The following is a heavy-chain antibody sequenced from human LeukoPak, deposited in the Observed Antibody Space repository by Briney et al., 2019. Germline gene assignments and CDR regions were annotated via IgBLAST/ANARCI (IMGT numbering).Heavy chain of an antibody. Sequence: GASVKVSCKASGWTFTGYYMHWVRQAPGQGLEWMGRINPNRGDTNYVHKVRGRVTMYRDRSINAPYIEVTRLRSDDTAVYCCASWYYYGSVGFDYWGQGTLVTVSS. CDR2: INPNRGDT. V-gene: IGHV1-2*06. CDR1: GWTFTGYY. J-gene: IGHJ4*02. CDR3: ASWYYYGSVGFDY. D-gene: IGHD3-10*01.